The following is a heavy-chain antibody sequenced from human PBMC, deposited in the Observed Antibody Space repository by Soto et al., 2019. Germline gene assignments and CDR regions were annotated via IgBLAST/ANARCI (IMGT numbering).Heavy chain of an antibody. Sequence: QVQLVQSGAEVKKPGSSVKVSCKASGGTFSSYTISWVRQAPGQGLEWMGRIIPILGIANYAQKFHGRVTITADKSTSTAYMELSSLRSEDTAVYYCARDMEAVAGTVDYWGQGTLVTVSS. D-gene: IGHD6-19*01. J-gene: IGHJ4*02. CDR2: IIPILGIA. V-gene: IGHV1-69*08. CDR1: GGTFSSYT. CDR3: ARDMEAVAGTVDY.